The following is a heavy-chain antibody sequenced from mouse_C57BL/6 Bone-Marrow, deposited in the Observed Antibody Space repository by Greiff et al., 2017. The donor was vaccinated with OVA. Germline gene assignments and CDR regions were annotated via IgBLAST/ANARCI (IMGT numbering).Heavy chain of an antibody. V-gene: IGHV1-81*01. Sequence: VKLMESGAELARPGASVKLSCKASGYTFTSYGISWVKQRTGQGLEWIGEIYPRSGNTYYNEKFKGKATLTADKSSSTAYMELRSLTSEDSAVYFCARDGYYSYWYFDVWGTGTTVTVSS. J-gene: IGHJ1*03. CDR2: IYPRSGNT. D-gene: IGHD2-3*01. CDR1: GYTFTSYG. CDR3: ARDGYYSYWYFDV.